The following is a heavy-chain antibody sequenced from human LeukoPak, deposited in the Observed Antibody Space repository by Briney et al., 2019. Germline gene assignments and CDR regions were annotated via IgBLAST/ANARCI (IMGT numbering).Heavy chain of an antibody. CDR2: IYYSGST. CDR1: GGSISRYY. V-gene: IGHV4-59*12. J-gene: IGHJ5*02. Sequence: SETLSLTCSVSGGSISRYYWGCIRQPPGKGLEWIGYIYYSGSTNYNPSLKSRVTISVDTSKNQFSLKLSSVTAADTAVYYCARVCLAGGSSGYYYGWFDPWGQGTLVTVSS. D-gene: IGHD3-22*01. CDR3: ARVCLAGGSSGYYYGWFDP.